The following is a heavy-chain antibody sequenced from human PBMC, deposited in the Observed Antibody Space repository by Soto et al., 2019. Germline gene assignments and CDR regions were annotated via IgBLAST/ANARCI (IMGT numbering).Heavy chain of an antibody. CDR3: ARGRSFSYDATPPPMFDP. CDR2: IGTLSDT. J-gene: IGHJ5*02. D-gene: IGHD3-22*01. Sequence: GGSLRLSCAGSGFTFSTFDIHWVRQAPGKGLEWVSGIGTLSDTFYAASVQGRFTISRQNAKNSVYLQMNSLRAGDTAFYYCARGRSFSYDATPPPMFDPWGQGTLVTVSS. V-gene: IGHV3-13*01. CDR1: GFTFSTFD.